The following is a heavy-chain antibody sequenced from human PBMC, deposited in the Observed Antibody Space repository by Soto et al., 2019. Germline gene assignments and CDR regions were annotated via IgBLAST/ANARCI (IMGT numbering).Heavy chain of an antibody. D-gene: IGHD1-1*01. Sequence: EMQLVESGGGLVKPGGSLRLSCAASGFSFSRYGMNWVRQAPGKGLELVSSISGLSSYIYYADSVKGRFTVSRDNAKNSLYVQMNSLRAEDTAVYYCARDPQQRLADSYYYGMDVWGQGTTVIVSS. V-gene: IGHV3-21*02. CDR3: ARDPQQRLADSYYYGMDV. CDR2: ISGLSSYI. J-gene: IGHJ6*02. CDR1: GFSFSRYG.